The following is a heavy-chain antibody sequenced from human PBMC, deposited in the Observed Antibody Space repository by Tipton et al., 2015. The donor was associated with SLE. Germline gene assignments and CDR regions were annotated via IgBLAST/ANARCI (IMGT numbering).Heavy chain of an antibody. Sequence: SLRLSCAASGFTFSSYWMSWVRQAPGKGLEWVANIKQDGSEKYYVDSVKGRFTISRDNAKNSLYLQMNSLRAEDTAVYYCARVSKEGIAARLYYFDYWGQGTLVTVSS. D-gene: IGHD6-6*01. CDR2: IKQDGSEK. J-gene: IGHJ4*02. CDR3: ARVSKEGIAARLYYFDY. CDR1: GFTFSSYW. V-gene: IGHV3-7*03.